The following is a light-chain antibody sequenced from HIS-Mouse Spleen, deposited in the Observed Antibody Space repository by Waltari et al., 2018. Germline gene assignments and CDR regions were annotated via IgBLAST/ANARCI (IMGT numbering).Light chain of an antibody. CDR1: SHRSYY. Sequence: SSELTQDPAVSVALGQTFRITCQGDSHRSYYASWYQQKPGQAPVLVIYGKNNRPSGIPDRFSGSSSGNTASLTITGAQAEDEADYYCNSRDSSGNHVVFGGGTKLTVL. V-gene: IGLV3-19*01. J-gene: IGLJ2*01. CDR3: NSRDSSGNHVV. CDR2: GKN.